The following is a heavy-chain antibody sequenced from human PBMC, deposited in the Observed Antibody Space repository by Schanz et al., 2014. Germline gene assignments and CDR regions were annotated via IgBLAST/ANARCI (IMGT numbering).Heavy chain of an antibody. J-gene: IGHJ4*02. CDR2: LTGSGAKT. D-gene: IGHD3-16*01. CDR1: GFSFRKSA. V-gene: IGHV3-23*01. CDR3: SPDQCSYASVCHSYFDH. Sequence: AASGFSFRKSAMRWVRQAPGKGLEWVSALTGSGAKTYYADSVKGRFTIARDNSKNTLYMQINSLRTEDPAVFYCSPDQCSYASVCHSYFDHGRQRSLATDSA.